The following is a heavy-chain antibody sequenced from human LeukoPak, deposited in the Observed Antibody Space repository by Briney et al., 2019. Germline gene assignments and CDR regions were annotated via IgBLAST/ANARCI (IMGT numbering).Heavy chain of an antibody. CDR1: GLTFSNYA. J-gene: IGHJ3*02. Sequence: PGGSLRLSCTASGLTFSNYATTWVRQAPGKGLEWVSSITGSGRGTYYADSVKDRFSVSRDNSQNTVFLHMNSLRADDTALYYCSKDPNGDYVGAFDMWGPGTMVTVSS. CDR3: SKDPNGDYVGAFDM. V-gene: IGHV3-23*01. CDR2: ITGSGRGT. D-gene: IGHD4-17*01.